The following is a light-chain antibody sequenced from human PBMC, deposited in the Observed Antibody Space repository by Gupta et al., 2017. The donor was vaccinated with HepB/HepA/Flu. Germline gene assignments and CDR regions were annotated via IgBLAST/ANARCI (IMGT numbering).Light chain of an antibody. CDR3: GTWDSSQSAGV. J-gene: IGLJ1*01. Sequence: QSVLTQPPSVSAAPGQTVTISCSGISSNIGNIYISWYQHPPGTAPKLLIYDNNKRPSGVPDRFSGAKSDSSATLGITGLQTGDEADYYCGTWDSSQSAGVFGTGTKVTVL. V-gene: IGLV1-51*01. CDR2: DNN. CDR1: SSNIGNIY.